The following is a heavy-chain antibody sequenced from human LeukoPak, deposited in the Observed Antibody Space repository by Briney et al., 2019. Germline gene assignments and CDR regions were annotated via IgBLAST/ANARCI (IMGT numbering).Heavy chain of an antibody. CDR1: GYTFTAYY. V-gene: IGHV1-2*02. J-gene: IGHJ4*02. Sequence: ASVKVSCKASGYTFTAYYIHWVRRASGQGLEWMGWINPNSGGTNYAQKFQGRVTMTRDTSISTAYMELSRLRSDDTAVYYCARDQRGYVVDYWGQGTLVTVSS. CDR2: INPNSGGT. CDR3: ARDQRGYVVDY. D-gene: IGHD5-12*01.